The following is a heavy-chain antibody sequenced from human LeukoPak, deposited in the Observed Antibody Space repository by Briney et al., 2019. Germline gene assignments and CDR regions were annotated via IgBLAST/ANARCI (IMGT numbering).Heavy chain of an antibody. CDR2: IYYSGST. Sequence: SETLSLTCSVSGGSISSYYWSWIRQPPGKGLEWIGYIYYSGSTNYNPSLKSRVTISVDTSKNQFSLELSSVTAADTAVYYCARYGSLFDYWGQGTLVTVSS. J-gene: IGHJ4*02. D-gene: IGHD4-17*01. CDR1: GGSISSYY. CDR3: ARYGSLFDY. V-gene: IGHV4-59*01.